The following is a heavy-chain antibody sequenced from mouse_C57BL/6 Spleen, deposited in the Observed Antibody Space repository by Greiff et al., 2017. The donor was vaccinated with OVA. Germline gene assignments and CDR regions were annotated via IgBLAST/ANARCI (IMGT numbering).Heavy chain of an antibody. Sequence: QVQLQQSGAELVRPGASVTLSCKASGYTFTDYEMHWVKQTPVHGLEWIGAIDPETGGTAYNQKFKGKAILTADKSSSTAYMELRSLTSEGSAVYYCTRGGDYDPYAMDYWGQGTSVTVSS. CDR3: TRGGDYDPYAMDY. V-gene: IGHV1-15*01. D-gene: IGHD2-4*01. CDR2: IDPETGGT. J-gene: IGHJ4*01. CDR1: GYTFTDYE.